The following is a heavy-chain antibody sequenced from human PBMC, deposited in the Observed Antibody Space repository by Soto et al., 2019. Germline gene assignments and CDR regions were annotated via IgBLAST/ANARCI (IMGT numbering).Heavy chain of an antibody. D-gene: IGHD6-19*01. CDR3: ARDLYSSGWFGLDY. V-gene: IGHV3-33*01. J-gene: IGHJ4*02. CDR1: GFTFSSYG. Sequence: QVQLVESGGGVVQPGRSLRLSCAASGFTFSSYGMHWVRQAPGKGLEWVAVIWYDGSNKYYADSVKGRFTISRDNSKNKLYLKMNSLRAEDVAVYYCARDLYSSGWFGLDYWGQGTLVTVSS. CDR2: IWYDGSNK.